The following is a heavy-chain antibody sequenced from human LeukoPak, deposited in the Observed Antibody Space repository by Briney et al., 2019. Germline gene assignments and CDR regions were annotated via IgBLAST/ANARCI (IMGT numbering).Heavy chain of an antibody. CDR1: GGTFSSYA. D-gene: IGHD4-11*01. J-gene: IGHJ6*03. V-gene: IGHV1-69*13. Sequence: ASVKVSCKASGGTFSSYAISWVRQAPGQGLEWMGGIIPIFGTANYAQKFQGRVTITADESTSTAYMELSSLRSEDTAVYYCARVPYSNYVDYYYYYMDVWGKGTTVTVSS. CDR3: ARVPYSNYVDYYYYYMDV. CDR2: IIPIFGTA.